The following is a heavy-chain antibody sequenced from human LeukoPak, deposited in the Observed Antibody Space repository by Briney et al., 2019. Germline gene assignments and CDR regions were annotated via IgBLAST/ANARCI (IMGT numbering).Heavy chain of an antibody. CDR3: ARDYVDDIPMIKDY. D-gene: IGHD2-8*01. J-gene: IGHJ4*02. V-gene: IGHV1-46*01. CDR1: GYTFTSYH. Sequence: ASVKVSCKASGYTFTSYHMHWVRQAPGQGLEWMGNINLSGGSTTYAQKFRGRVTMTRDTSTSTVYMELSSLRSEDTAVYYCARDYVDDIPMIKDYWGQGTLVTVSS. CDR2: INLSGGST.